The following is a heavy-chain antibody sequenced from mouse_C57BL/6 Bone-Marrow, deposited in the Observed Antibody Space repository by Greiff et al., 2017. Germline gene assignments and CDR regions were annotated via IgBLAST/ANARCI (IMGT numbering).Heavy chain of an antibody. CDR3: VRDYGSSYDDAMDY. Sequence: EVKLMESGGGLVQPKGSLKLSCAASGFSFNTYAMNWVRQAPGKGLEWVARIRSKSNNYATYYADSVKDRFTISRDDSESMLYLQMNNLKTEDTAMYYCVRDYGSSYDDAMDYWGQGTSVTVSS. CDR1: GFSFNTYA. V-gene: IGHV10-1*01. D-gene: IGHD1-1*01. CDR2: IRSKSNNYAT. J-gene: IGHJ4*01.